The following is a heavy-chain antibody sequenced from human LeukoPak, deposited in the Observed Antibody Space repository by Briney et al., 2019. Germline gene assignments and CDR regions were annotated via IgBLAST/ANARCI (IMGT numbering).Heavy chain of an antibody. CDR2: INHSGST. CDR1: GGSFSGYY. D-gene: IGHD6-13*01. V-gene: IGHV4-34*01. J-gene: IGHJ5*02. CDR3: AKGSSSWLNWFDP. Sequence: PSETLSLTCAVYGGSFSGYYWSWIRQPPGKGLEWIGEINHSGSTNYNPSLKSRVTISVDTSKSQFSLKLSSVTAADTAVYYCAKGSSSWLNWFDPWGQGTLDTVSS.